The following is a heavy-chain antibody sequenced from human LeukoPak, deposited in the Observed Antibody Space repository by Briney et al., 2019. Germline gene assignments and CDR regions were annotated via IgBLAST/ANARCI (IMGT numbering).Heavy chain of an antibody. J-gene: IGHJ4*02. Sequence: PGRSLRLSCAASGFTFSSYAMHWVRQAPGKGLEWVAVISYDGSNKYYADSVKGRFTISRDNSKNTLYLQMNSLRAEDTAVYYCARVDRTHDFDYWGQGTLVTVSS. CDR1: GFTFSSYA. V-gene: IGHV3-30*04. CDR2: ISYDGSNK. D-gene: IGHD1/OR15-1a*01. CDR3: ARVDRTHDFDY.